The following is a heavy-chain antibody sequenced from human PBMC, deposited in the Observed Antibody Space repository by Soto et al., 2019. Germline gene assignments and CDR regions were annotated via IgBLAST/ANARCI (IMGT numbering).Heavy chain of an antibody. CDR3: ASARHIGP. D-gene: IGHD2-21*01. J-gene: IGHJ5*02. CDR1: GFTFGNYW. Sequence: GGSLRLSCAASGFTFGNYWMIWVRQAPGKGPEWVANIKQDGSERNYVDSVKGRFTISRDNAENSLYLQMNSLRVEDTGVYYCASARHIGPWGQGTLVTVSS. CDR2: IKQDGSER. V-gene: IGHV3-7*01.